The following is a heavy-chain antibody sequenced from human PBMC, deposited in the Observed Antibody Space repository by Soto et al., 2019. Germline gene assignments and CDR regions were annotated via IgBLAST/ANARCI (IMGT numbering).Heavy chain of an antibody. CDR2: ISAYNGNT. Sequence: QVQLVQSGAEVKKPGASVKVSCKASGYTFTSFGISWVRQAPGQGLEWMGWISAYNGNTNYAQKLQGRATMSTETXXXXXXXXXXXXXXXXXXXXYCXRDLSGNPGYWGQGTLVT. D-gene: IGHD2-15*01. V-gene: IGHV1-18*01. J-gene: IGHJ4*02. CDR1: GYTFTSFG. CDR3: XRDLSGNPGY.